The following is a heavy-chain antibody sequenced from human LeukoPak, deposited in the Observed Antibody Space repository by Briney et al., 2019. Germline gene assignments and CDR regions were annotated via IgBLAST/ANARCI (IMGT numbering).Heavy chain of an antibody. Sequence: SETLSLTCTVSGGSISSYYWSWIRQPPGKGLEWIGYIYYSGSTNYNPSLKSRVTISVVTSKNQSSLKMSSVTAADTAVYYCARHSEHGSGWSFNWFDPWGQGTLVTVSS. CDR1: GGSISSYY. D-gene: IGHD6-19*01. J-gene: IGHJ5*02. V-gene: IGHV4-59*08. CDR3: ARHSEHGSGWSFNWFDP. CDR2: IYYSGST.